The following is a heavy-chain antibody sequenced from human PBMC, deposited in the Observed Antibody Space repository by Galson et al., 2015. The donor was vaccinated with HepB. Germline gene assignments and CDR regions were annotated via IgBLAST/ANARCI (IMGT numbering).Heavy chain of an antibody. Sequence: SVKVSCKASGYTFTGYYMHWVRQAPGQGLEWMGWISAYNGNTNYAQKLQGRVTMTTDTSTSTAYMELRSLRSDDTAVYYCARDWGSLAAAGYDAFDIWGQGTMVTVSS. J-gene: IGHJ3*02. CDR3: ARDWGSLAAAGYDAFDI. CDR2: ISAYNGNT. D-gene: IGHD6-13*01. V-gene: IGHV1-18*04. CDR1: GYTFTGYY.